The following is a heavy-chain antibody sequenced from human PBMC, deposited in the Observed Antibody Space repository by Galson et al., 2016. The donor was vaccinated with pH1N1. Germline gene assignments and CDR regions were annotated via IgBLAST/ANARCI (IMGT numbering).Heavy chain of an antibody. J-gene: IGHJ1*01. CDR3: AKLDGYNWGYFQH. CDR1: GFTFDDYA. D-gene: IGHD5-24*01. CDR2: ISWNSGSI. Sequence: SLRHSCAASGFTFDDYAMHWVRQAPGKGLEWVSGISWNSGSIGYADSVKGRFTISRDNAKNSLYLQMNSLRAEDTALYYCAKLDGYNWGYFQHWGQGTLVTVSS. V-gene: IGHV3-9*01.